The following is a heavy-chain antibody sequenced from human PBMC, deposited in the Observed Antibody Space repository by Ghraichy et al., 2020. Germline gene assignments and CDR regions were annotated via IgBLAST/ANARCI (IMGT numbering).Heavy chain of an antibody. J-gene: IGHJ3*02. D-gene: IGHD3-3*01. CDR2: ISSSSSTI. Sequence: GGSLRLSCAASGFTFSSYSMNWVRQAPGKGLEWVSYISSSSSTIYYADSVKGRFTISRDNAKNSLYLQMNSLRDEDTAVYYCARDRGDFWSGYYPGAFDIWGQGTMVTVSS. V-gene: IGHV3-48*02. CDR1: GFTFSSYS. CDR3: ARDRGDFWSGYYPGAFDI.